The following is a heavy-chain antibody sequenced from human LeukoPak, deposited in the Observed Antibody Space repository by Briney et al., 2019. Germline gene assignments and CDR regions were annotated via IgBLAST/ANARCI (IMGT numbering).Heavy chain of an antibody. CDR3: AKDSLGGDFDY. J-gene: IGHJ4*02. D-gene: IGHD3-16*01. CDR2: ISYDGSNK. V-gene: IGHV3-30*18. Sequence: GGSLRLSCAASGFTFSSYGMHWVRQAPGKGLEWVAVISYDGSNKYYADSVKGRFTISRDNSKNTLYLQMNSLRAEDTAVYYCAKDSLGGDFDYWGQGTLVTVCS. CDR1: GFTFSSYG.